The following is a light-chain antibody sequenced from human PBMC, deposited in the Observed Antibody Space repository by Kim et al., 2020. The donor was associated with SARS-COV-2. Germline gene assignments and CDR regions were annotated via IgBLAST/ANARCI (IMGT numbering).Light chain of an antibody. CDR2: GKS. J-gene: IGLJ2*01. CDR3: NSRDSSGDVV. CDR1: SLRSYY. V-gene: IGLV3-19*01. Sequence: VALGQTVRITCQGDSLRSYYASWYRQKPGQAPVLVIYGKSNRPSGIPDRFSGSSSGNTASLTITGAQAEDEADYYCNSRDSSGDVVFGGGTQLTVL.